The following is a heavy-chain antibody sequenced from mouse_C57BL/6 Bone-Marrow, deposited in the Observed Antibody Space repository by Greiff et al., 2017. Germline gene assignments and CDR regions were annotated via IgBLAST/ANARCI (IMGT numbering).Heavy chain of an antibody. J-gene: IGHJ3*01. CDR1: GFNIKDDY. V-gene: IGHV14-4*01. Sequence: EVQLQQSGAELVRPGASVQLSCTASGFNIKDDYMHWVNQRPEQGLEWIGWIDPENGDTEYASKFQGKATITADTSSNTAYLQLSSLTSEDTAVYYCTTVFAYWGQGTLVTVSA. CDR3: TTVFAY. CDR2: IDPENGDT.